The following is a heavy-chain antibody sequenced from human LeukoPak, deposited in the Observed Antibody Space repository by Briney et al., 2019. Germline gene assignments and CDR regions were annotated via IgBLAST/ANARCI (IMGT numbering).Heavy chain of an antibody. CDR2: IYYSGST. Sequence: SETLSLTCTVPGGSISSYYWSWIRQTPGKGLDWIGNIYYSGSTNYNPSLKSRVTISVDTSKNQFSLNLSSVTAADTAVYYCARSPGYSYGQVDYWGQGTLVTVSS. D-gene: IGHD5-18*01. J-gene: IGHJ4*02. CDR3: ARSPGYSYGQVDY. V-gene: IGHV4-59*01. CDR1: GGSISSYY.